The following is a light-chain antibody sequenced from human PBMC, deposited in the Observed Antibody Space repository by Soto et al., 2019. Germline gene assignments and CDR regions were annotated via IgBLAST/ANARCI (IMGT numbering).Light chain of an antibody. V-gene: IGKV3-15*01. CDR1: QSVSSN. Sequence: EMVLTQSPGTLSLSPGERASLSCRASQSVSSNLAWYQQKPGQAPRLLIYGASTRATGIPARFSGSGSGTEFTLTISSLQSEDFAVYYCQHYNNWPPWTFGQGTKVDIK. CDR3: QHYNNWPPWT. CDR2: GAS. J-gene: IGKJ1*01.